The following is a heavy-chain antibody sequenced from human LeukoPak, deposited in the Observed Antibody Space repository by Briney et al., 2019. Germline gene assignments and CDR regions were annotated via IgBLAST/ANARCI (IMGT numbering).Heavy chain of an antibody. CDR1: GGTYSSYV. Sequence: SVKVSCKASGGTYSSYVTSWVRQAPGQGLEWMGGIIPIFGTANYAQKFQGRVTITADESTSTAYMELSSLRSEDTAVYYCARVSSRVIAVAGWDAFDIWGQGTMVTVSS. D-gene: IGHD6-19*01. CDR2: IIPIFGTA. CDR3: ARVSSRVIAVAGWDAFDI. V-gene: IGHV1-69*01. J-gene: IGHJ3*02.